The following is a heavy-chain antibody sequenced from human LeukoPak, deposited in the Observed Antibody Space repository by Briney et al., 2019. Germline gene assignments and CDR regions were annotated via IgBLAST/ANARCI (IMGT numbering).Heavy chain of an antibody. Sequence: SETLSLTCAAYGGSFSGYYWSWIRQPPGKGLEWIGEINHSGSTNYNPSLKSRVTISVDTSKNQFSLKLSSVTAADTAVYYCARGWSEYDFWSGYILKYYFDYWGQGTLVTVSS. V-gene: IGHV4-34*01. D-gene: IGHD3-3*01. CDR1: GGSFSGYY. J-gene: IGHJ4*02. CDR3: ARGWSEYDFWSGYILKYYFDY. CDR2: INHSGST.